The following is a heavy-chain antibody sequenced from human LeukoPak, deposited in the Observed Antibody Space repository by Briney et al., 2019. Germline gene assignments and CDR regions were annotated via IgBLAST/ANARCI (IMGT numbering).Heavy chain of an antibody. CDR1: GFTFSSYS. CDR2: ISSSSSYI. Sequence: PGGSLRLSCAASGFTFSSYSMNWVRQAPGKGLEWVSSISSSSSYIYYADSVKGRFIISRDNAKNSLYLQMNSLRAEDTAVYYCARQITEGLPDYWGQGTLVTVSS. J-gene: IGHJ4*02. D-gene: IGHD3-16*01. V-gene: IGHV3-21*01. CDR3: ARQITEGLPDY.